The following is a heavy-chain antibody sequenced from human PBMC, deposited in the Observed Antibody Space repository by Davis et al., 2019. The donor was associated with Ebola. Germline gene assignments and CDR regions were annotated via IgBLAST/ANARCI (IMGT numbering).Heavy chain of an antibody. CDR1: RYTFTSYA. J-gene: IGHJ5*02. V-gene: IGHV7-4-1*02. Sequence: ASVKVSCKASRYTFTSYAMNWVRQAPGQGLEWMGWINTNTGNPTYAQGFTGRFVFSLDTSVSTAYLQISSLKAEDTAVYYCARVPNYDFWSGYHTNNWFDPWGQGTLVTVSS. CDR3: ARVPNYDFWSGYHTNNWFDP. D-gene: IGHD3-3*01. CDR2: INTNTGNP.